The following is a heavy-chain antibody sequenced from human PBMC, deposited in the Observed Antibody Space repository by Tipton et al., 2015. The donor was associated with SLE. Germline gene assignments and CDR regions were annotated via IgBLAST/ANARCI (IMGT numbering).Heavy chain of an antibody. J-gene: IGHJ4*02. CDR1: GFTVSSNY. D-gene: IGHD2-21*01. Sequence: SLRLSCAASGFTVSSNYMSWVRQAPGKGLEWVGRIKSKTDGGTTDYAAPVKGRFTISRDDSKNTLYLQMNSLKTEDTAVYYCTTGGGDSSTYGDYWGQGTLVTVSS. CDR3: TTGGGDSSTYGDY. CDR2: IKSKTDGGTT. V-gene: IGHV3-15*01.